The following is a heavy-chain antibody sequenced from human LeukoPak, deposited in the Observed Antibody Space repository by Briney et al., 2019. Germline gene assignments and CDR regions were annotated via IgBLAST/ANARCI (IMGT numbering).Heavy chain of an antibody. CDR3: ARGRDNDILTPFDY. D-gene: IGHD3-9*01. CDR2: ISSSSSYM. J-gene: IGHJ4*02. CDR1: VFTFSSYS. V-gene: IGHV3-21*01. Sequence: GGSLRLSCAASVFTFSSYSMNWVRQAPGKGLEWVSSISSSSSYMYYADSVKVRFTISRDNAKNPLYLQMISLRAEDTALYYCARGRDNDILTPFDYWGQGTLVTVSS.